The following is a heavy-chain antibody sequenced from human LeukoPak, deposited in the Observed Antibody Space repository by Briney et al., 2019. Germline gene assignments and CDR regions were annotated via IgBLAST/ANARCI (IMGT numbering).Heavy chain of an antibody. CDR1: GGSFSGYY. D-gene: IGHD2-2*01. Sequence: PSETLSLTCAVYGGSFSGYYWSWIRQPPGKGLEWIGEINHSRSTNYNPSLKSRVTISVDTSKNQFSLKLSSVTAADTAVYYCARRGCSSTSCYLSMAYFDYWGQGTLVTVSS. CDR3: ARRGCSSTSCYLSMAYFDY. CDR2: INHSRST. V-gene: IGHV4-34*01. J-gene: IGHJ4*02.